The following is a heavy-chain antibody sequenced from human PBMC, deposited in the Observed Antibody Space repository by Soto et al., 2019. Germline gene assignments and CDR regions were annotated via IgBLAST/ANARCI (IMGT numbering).Heavy chain of an antibody. V-gene: IGHV1-18*01. D-gene: IGHD6-13*01. CDR2: ISAYDGKT. CDR1: GYTFNTYG. Sequence: WASVKVSCKTSGYTFNTYGINWVRQAPGQGLELMGWISAYDGKTTYAEEFQGRVTLTTDTSTSTAYMELRSLKSQDTAVYYCVRDSGAKLSSSWGQGTLVTVSS. CDR3: VRDSGAKLSSS. J-gene: IGHJ4*02.